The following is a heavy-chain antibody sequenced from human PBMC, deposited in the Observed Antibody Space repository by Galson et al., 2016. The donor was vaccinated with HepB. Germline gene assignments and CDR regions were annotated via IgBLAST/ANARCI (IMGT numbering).Heavy chain of an antibody. CDR1: GFTFSSYA. D-gene: IGHD6-13*01. J-gene: IGHJ4*02. V-gene: IGHV3-30*04. CDR3: ARYSNSWAPFDY. Sequence: SLRLSCAASGFTFSSYAMHWVRQAPGKGLEWVAVISYDGRNKYYTDSVKGRFTISRDNSKNTLYLQVNSLRAEDTALYFCARYSNSWAPFDYWGQGRLVTVSS. CDR2: ISYDGRNK.